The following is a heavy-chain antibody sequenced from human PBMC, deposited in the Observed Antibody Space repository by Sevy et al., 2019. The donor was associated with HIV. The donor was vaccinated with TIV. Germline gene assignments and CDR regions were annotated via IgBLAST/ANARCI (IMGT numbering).Heavy chain of an antibody. CDR3: ARARDLYYYDSSGYYRDY. CDR1: GYTFTGYY. Sequence: ASVKVSCKASGYTFTGYYMHWVRQAPGQGLEWMGWINPNSGGTNYAQKFQGRVTMTRDTSISTAYMELSRLRSDDTAVYYCARARDLYYYDSSGYYRDYWGQGTLVTVSS. CDR2: INPNSGGT. J-gene: IGHJ4*02. V-gene: IGHV1-2*02. D-gene: IGHD3-22*01.